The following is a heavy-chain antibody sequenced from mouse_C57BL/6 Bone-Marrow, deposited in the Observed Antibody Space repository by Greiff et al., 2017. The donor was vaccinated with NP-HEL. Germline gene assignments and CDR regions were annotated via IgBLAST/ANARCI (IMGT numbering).Heavy chain of an antibody. V-gene: IGHV5-6*01. Sequence: EVKLVESGGDLVKPGGSLKLSCAASGFTFSSYGMSWVRQTPDKRLEWVATISSGGSYTYYPASVKGRFTISRANSKNTLYLQMSSLMSKETAMYYWASPYDYVVGWFAFWGRGTLVTVSA. CDR3: ASPYDYVVGWFAF. D-gene: IGHD2-4*01. J-gene: IGHJ3*01. CDR1: GFTFSSYG. CDR2: ISSGGSYT.